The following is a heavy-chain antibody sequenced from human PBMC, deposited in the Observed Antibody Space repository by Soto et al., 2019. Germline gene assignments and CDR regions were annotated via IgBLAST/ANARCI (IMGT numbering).Heavy chain of an antibody. CDR1: GVTFSSYA. J-gene: IGHJ6*02. CDR2: ISGSGGTT. V-gene: IGHV3-23*01. Sequence: PGGSLRLSCAASGVTFSSYAMNWVRQAPGKGLEWVSTISGSGGTTYYADSVKGRFTISRDNSKNTLYLQMNSLRAEDTAVYYCSRDYYRFNSGYGFSMDVWGQGTTVTVSS. D-gene: IGHD5-12*01. CDR3: SRDYYRFNSGYGFSMDV.